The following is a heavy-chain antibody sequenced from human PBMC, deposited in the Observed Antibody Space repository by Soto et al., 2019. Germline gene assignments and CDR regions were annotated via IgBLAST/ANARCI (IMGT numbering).Heavy chain of an antibody. CDR3: ARLLPYYFGMDV. D-gene: IGHD1-26*01. Sequence: PVLPQKNCRNGSGYSFTNYWISWVRQMPGKGLEWMGRIDPSDSYTNYGPSFQGHVTISADKSISTAYLQWSSLKASDTAMYYCARLLPYYFGMDVWGQGTTVTVSS. V-gene: IGHV5-10-1*01. J-gene: IGHJ6*02. CDR1: GYSFTNYW. CDR2: IDPSDSYT.